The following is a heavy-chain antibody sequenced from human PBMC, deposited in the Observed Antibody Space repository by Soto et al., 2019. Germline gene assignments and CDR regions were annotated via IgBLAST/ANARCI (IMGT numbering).Heavy chain of an antibody. D-gene: IGHD1-1*01. V-gene: IGHV4-39*01. Sequence: QLQLQESGPGLVKPSETLSLTCTVSGGSISSSSYYWGWIRQPPGKGLEWIGSIYYSGSTYYNPSLKSRVTIPVDTSKNQFSLKLSSVTAADTAVYYCASSPSRRWTPYYYMDVWGKGTTVTVSS. CDR1: GGSISSSSYY. J-gene: IGHJ6*03. CDR3: ASSPSRRWTPYYYMDV. CDR2: IYYSGST.